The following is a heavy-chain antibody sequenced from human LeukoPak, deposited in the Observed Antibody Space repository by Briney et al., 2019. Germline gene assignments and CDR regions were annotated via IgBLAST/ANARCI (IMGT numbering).Heavy chain of an antibody. D-gene: IGHD5-12*01. J-gene: IGHJ4*02. CDR3: ARDPGVDIVATGFDY. CDR2: ISAYNGNT. CDR1: GYTFTSYG. Sequence: ASVKVSCKASGYTFTSYGISWVRQAPGQGLEWMGWISAYNGNTNYAQKLQGRVTMTTDTSTSTAYMELRSLRSDDTAVYYCARDPGVDIVATGFDYWGQGTLVTASS. V-gene: IGHV1-18*01.